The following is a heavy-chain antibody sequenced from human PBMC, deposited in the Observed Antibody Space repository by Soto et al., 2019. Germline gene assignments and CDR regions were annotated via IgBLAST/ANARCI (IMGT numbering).Heavy chain of an antibody. Sequence: EMQLLESGGGLVQPGGSLRLSCEASGFAFRGYAMSWVRQAPGKGLEWVSTISGSGGSTFYADSVKGRFTISRDNSRDTLYLQMNSLRAEDTAVYYYAKGVRTLIVVVISDAFDIWGQGTMVTVSS. CDR3: AKGVRTLIVVVISDAFDI. CDR1: GFAFRGYA. J-gene: IGHJ3*02. CDR2: ISGSGGST. D-gene: IGHD3-22*01. V-gene: IGHV3-23*01.